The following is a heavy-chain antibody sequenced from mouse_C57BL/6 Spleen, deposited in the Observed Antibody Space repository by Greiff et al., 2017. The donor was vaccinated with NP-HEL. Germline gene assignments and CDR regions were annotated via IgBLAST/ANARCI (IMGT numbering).Heavy chain of an antibody. D-gene: IGHD3-2*02. CDR3: ARPADSSGYFDY. J-gene: IGHJ2*01. Sequence: EVMLVESGGGLVKPGGSLKLSCAASGFTFSDYGMHWVRQAPEKGLEWVAYISSGSSTIYYADTVKGRFTISRDNAKNTLCLQMTSLRSEDTAMYYCARPADSSGYFDYWGQGTTLTVSS. CDR1: GFTFSDYG. CDR2: ISSGSSTI. V-gene: IGHV5-17*01.